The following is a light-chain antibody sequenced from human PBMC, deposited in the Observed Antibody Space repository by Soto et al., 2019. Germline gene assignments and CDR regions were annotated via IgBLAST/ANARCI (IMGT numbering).Light chain of an antibody. CDR2: WAS. CDR1: QSVLYSSKNKNY. Sequence: DIVMTQSPDSLAVSLGERATINCKSSQSVLYSSKNKNYLAWYQQKPGQPPKLLIYWASTRESGVPDRFSGSGSGTDFTLNISSLQAEDVAVYYCQQYHSAPWTFGQGTKVEIK. V-gene: IGKV4-1*01. J-gene: IGKJ1*01. CDR3: QQYHSAPWT.